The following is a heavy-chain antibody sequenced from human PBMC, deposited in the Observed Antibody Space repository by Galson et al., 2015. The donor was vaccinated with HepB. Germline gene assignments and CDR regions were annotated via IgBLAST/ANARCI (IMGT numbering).Heavy chain of an antibody. CDR1: GYTFINYG. CDR2: ISANSGYT. V-gene: IGHV1-18*04. CDR3: ARDCSSATCLYGMDV. D-gene: IGHD2-2*01. Sequence: SVKVSCKASGYTFINYGFSWPRQAPGQGLEWMGWISANSGYTNYAQKLTGRVTMNTDTSTSTAFMELRSLRSDDTAVYYCARDCSSATCLYGMDVWGQGTTVTVSS. J-gene: IGHJ6*02.